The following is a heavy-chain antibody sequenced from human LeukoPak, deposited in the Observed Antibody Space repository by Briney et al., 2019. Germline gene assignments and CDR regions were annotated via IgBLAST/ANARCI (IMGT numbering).Heavy chain of an antibody. CDR3: ARLAVIQGIYYFDY. CDR1: GGSVNSDSYY. V-gene: IGHV4-61*01. D-gene: IGHD2/OR15-2a*01. J-gene: IGHJ4*02. Sequence: PSETLSLTCTVSGGSVNSDSYYWSWIRQPPGKGLEWIGYIYYSGSTNYNPSLKSRITISVDTSKNQFSLKLSSVTAADTAVYYCARLAVIQGIYYFDYWGQGTLVTVSS. CDR2: IYYSGST.